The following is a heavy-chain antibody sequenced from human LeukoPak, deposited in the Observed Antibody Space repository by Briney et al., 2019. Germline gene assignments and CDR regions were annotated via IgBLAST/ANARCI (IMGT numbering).Heavy chain of an antibody. Sequence: GASVKVSCKASGYTFTAYYMHWVRQAPGQGLEWMGWINPNSGATKYSQTFQGRVTMTRDTSISTAYMELSRLRSDDTAVYYCARVFGDYYYMDVWGKGTTVTVSS. CDR2: INPNSGAT. CDR3: ARVFGDYYYMDV. CDR1: GYTFTAYY. J-gene: IGHJ6*03. V-gene: IGHV1-2*02. D-gene: IGHD3-10*01.